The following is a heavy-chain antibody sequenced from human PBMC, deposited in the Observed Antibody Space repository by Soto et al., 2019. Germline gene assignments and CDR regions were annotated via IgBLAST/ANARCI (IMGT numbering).Heavy chain of an antibody. Sequence: GSLRISCAASVFTFSSNYMSWVRQAPGKGLEWVSVIYSGGSTYYADSVKGRFTISRDNSKNTLYLQMNSLRAEDTAVYYCARDRLRYFDWLPYGMDVWGQGTTVTVS. V-gene: IGHV3-53*01. D-gene: IGHD3-9*01. J-gene: IGHJ6*02. CDR2: IYSGGST. CDR1: VFTFSSNY. CDR3: ARDRLRYFDWLPYGMDV.